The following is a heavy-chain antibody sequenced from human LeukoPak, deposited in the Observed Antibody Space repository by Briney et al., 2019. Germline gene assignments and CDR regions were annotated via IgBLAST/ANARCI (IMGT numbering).Heavy chain of an antibody. CDR1: GFTFSSYW. CDR2: INSDGGST. V-gene: IGHV3-74*01. J-gene: IGHJ4*02. CDR3: ARARYYYDSSGYRAVYYFDY. D-gene: IGHD3-22*01. Sequence: PGGSLRLSCAASGFTFSSYWMHWVRQAPGKGLVWVSRINSDGGSTSYADSVKGRFTISRDNAKNTLYLQMNSLRAEDTAVYYCARARYYYDSSGYRAVYYFDYWGQGTLVTVSS.